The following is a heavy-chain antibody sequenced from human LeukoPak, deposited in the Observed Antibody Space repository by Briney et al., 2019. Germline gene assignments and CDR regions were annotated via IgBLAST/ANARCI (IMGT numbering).Heavy chain of an antibody. CDR2: INPDSGST. Sequence: ASVKVSCKASGYTFTGYYIYWVRQAPGQGLERMGWINPDSGSTKYAQNFQGRVTMTGDTSISTVYMELSRLTYDDTAVYYCARGGQLGYSANYFHYWGQGILVTVSS. CDR1: GYTFTGYY. J-gene: IGHJ4*02. D-gene: IGHD1-26*01. CDR3: ARGGQLGYSANYFHY. V-gene: IGHV1-2*02.